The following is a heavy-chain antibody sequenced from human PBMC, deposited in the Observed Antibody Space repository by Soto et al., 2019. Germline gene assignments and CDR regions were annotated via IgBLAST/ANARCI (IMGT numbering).Heavy chain of an antibody. J-gene: IGHJ4*02. CDR3: ARGGYSSSWEFDF. D-gene: IGHD6-6*01. Sequence: QVQLVQSGAEVKKPGASLRVSCKASGYTFTTYDINWVRQTPGQGLEWMGWVSPHSGSTGFAQKFQGRLTMTTNTTIPTAYMDLISLRSDDSAVYFCARGGYSSSWEFDFWDQGTLVTVS. CDR1: GYTFTTYD. V-gene: IGHV1-8*01. CDR2: VSPHSGST.